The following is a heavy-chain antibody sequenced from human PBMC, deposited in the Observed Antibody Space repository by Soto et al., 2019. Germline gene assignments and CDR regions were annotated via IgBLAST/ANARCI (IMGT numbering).Heavy chain of an antibody. CDR3: SRGTSIPASGDY. Sequence: QVQLVQSGAEVKKPGASVKVSCKASGYTYTNYGINWMRQAPGQGLEWLGWVSAYHGERRYAQRVQARVIMTTDTATTTAYMELRSLRSDDTAVYYCSRGTSIPASGDYWGQGTLVTVSS. CDR2: VSAYHGER. J-gene: IGHJ4*01. CDR1: GYTYTNYG. D-gene: IGHD6-6*01. V-gene: IGHV1-18*01.